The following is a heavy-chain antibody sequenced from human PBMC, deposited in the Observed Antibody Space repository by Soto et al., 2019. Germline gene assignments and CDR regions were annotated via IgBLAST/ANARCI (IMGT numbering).Heavy chain of an antibody. J-gene: IGHJ4*02. CDR2: IWYDGSNK. Sequence: WGSLRLSCAASGFTFSSYGMHWGRQAPGKGLEWVAVIWYDGSNKYYADSVKGRFTISRDNSKNTLYLQMNSLRAEDTAVYYCAKGGYYGDYAMDYWGQGTLVTVSS. V-gene: IGHV3-30*02. CDR3: AKGGYYGDYAMDY. D-gene: IGHD4-17*01. CDR1: GFTFSSYG.